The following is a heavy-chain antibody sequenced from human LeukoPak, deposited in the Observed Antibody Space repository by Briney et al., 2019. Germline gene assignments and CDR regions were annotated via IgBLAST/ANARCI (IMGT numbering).Heavy chain of an antibody. D-gene: IGHD3-22*01. CDR3: ARDRHKYNYDSGGYPPY. CDR1: GFTFSGYS. Sequence: PGGSLRLSCAASGFTFSGYSMNWVRQAPGKGLEWVSYISSSSSPIYYADSVKGRFTISRDNAKNSLYLQMNTLRAEDTAVYYCARDRHKYNYDSGGYPPYWGQGTLVTVSS. V-gene: IGHV3-48*01. J-gene: IGHJ4*02. CDR2: ISSSSSPI.